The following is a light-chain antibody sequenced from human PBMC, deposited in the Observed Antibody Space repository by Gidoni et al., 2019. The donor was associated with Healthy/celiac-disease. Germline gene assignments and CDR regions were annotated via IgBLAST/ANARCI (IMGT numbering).Light chain of an antibody. CDR1: QSISSY. CDR2: AAS. J-gene: IGKJ1*01. Sequence: DIQMTQSPSSLSASVGDRVTITCRASQSISSYLNWYHQKPGKAPKLLIYAASSLQSGGPSRFSVSGSGTDFTLTISSLQPEDFATYYCQQSYSTPWTFGQGTKVEIK. CDR3: QQSYSTPWT. V-gene: IGKV1-39*01.